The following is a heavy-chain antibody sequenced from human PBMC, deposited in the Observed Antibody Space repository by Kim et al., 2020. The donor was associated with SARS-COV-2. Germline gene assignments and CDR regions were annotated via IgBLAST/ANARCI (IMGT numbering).Heavy chain of an antibody. CDR1: GGSISSSSYY. J-gene: IGHJ2*01. D-gene: IGHD3-22*01. Sequence: SETLSLTCTVSGGSISSSSYYWGWIRQPPGKGLEWIGSIYYSGSTYYNPSLKSRVTISVDTSKNQFSLKLSSVTAADTAVYYCARRKRDSSGYYFNRYFDLWGRGTLVTVSS. CDR2: IYYSGST. V-gene: IGHV4-39*01. CDR3: ARRKRDSSGYYFNRYFDL.